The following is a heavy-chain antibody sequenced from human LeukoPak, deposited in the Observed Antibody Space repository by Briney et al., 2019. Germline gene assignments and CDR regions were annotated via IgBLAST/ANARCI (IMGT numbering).Heavy chain of an antibody. D-gene: IGHD3-3*01. CDR2: LSGTGST. CDR1: GFTFTNYA. Sequence: GGSLRLSCAASGFTFTNYAMSWVRQAPGKGLEWVSALSGTGSTYYADSVKGRFTISRDNAKNSLYLQMNSLRAEDTAVYYCARQEPTNSYYDFWSGYLDYWGQGTLVTVSS. CDR3: ARQEPTNSYYDFWSGYLDY. V-gene: IGHV3-23*01. J-gene: IGHJ4*02.